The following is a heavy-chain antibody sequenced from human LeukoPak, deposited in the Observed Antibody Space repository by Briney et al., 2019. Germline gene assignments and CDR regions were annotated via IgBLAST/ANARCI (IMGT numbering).Heavy chain of an antibody. V-gene: IGHV2-70*04. CDR2: IDWDDDK. D-gene: IGHD2-21*02. CDR3: ARTPYCGGDCYVDY. CDR1: GFSLSTSGMR. J-gene: IGHJ4*02. Sequence: ESGPALVKPTQTLTLTCTFSGFSLSTSGMRVSWIRQPPGKALEWLARIDWDDDKFYSTSLKTRLTTSKDTFKNQVVLTMTNMDPVDTATYYCARTPYCGGDCYVDYWGQGTLVTVSS.